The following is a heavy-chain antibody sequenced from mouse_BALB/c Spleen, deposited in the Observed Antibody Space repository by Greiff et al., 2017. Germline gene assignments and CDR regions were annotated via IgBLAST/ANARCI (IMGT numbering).Heavy chain of an antibody. D-gene: IGHD2-3*01. J-gene: IGHJ4*01. CDR1: GFTFSSYT. V-gene: IGHV5-6-4*01. Sequence: EVKVVESGGGLVKPGGSLKLSCAASGFTFSSYTMSWVRQTPEKRLEWVATISSGGSYTYYPDSVKGRFTISRDNAKNTLYLQMSSLKSEDTAMYYCTRDEDDSYYVAMDYWGQGTSVTVSS. CDR3: TRDEDDSYYVAMDY. CDR2: ISSGGSYT.